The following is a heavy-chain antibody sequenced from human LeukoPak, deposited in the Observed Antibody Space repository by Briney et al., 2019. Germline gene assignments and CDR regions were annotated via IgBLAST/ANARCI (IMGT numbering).Heavy chain of an antibody. CDR1: GFTFSSYG. CDR3: AKDLGNRNWFDP. J-gene: IGHJ5*02. CDR2: IRYDGSNK. V-gene: IGHV3-30*02. Sequence: GGSLRLSCAASGFTFSSYGMHWVRQAPGKGPEWVAFIRYDGSNKYYADSVKGRFTISRDNSKNTLYLQMNSLRAEDTAVYYCAKDLGNRNWFDPWGQGTLVTVSS. D-gene: IGHD3-16*01.